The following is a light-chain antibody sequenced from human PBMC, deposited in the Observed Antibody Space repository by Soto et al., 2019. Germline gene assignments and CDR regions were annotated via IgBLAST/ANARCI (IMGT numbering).Light chain of an antibody. V-gene: IGKV1-5*03. J-gene: IGKJ4*01. CDR2: KAS. CDR1: QSISSW. Sequence: DIQMTQSPSTLSASVGDRVIITCRARQSISSWLAWNQQKPGRAPKVLIYKASTLESGFPSRFSGSGSWTEFTLTISSLQPDDSATYYCLHYDSYPLTFGGGTKVEI. CDR3: LHYDSYPLT.